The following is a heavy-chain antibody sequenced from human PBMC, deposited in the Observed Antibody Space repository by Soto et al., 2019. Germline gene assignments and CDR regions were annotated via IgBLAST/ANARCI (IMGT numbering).Heavy chain of an antibody. CDR2: ISQSGSAI. CDR3: ARGGDVYNVRTKYFDY. CDR1: GFTFSDNY. D-gene: IGHD1-1*01. V-gene: IGHV3-11*01. J-gene: IGHJ4*02. Sequence: QVHLFESGGGSVRPGGSLRVSCAASGFTFSDNYMGWIRQAPGKGLEWVSYISQSGSAISYADSVKGRFTISRDNDNKSLYLQLNSLRGDDTAVYFCARGGDVYNVRTKYFDYWGQGVQVTVSS.